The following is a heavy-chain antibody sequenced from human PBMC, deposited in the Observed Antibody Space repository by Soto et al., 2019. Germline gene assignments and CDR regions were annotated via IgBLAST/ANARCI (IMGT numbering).Heavy chain of an antibody. V-gene: IGHV5-51*01. CDR1: GYGFASYW. CDR3: ERQLTAAADIDT. CDR2: IDPGDSET. D-gene: IGHD2-2*01. J-gene: IGHJ5*02. Sequence: PGESLKISCKGSGYGFASYWIAWVRQMPGKGLEWMGIIDPGDSETRYSPSFQGQVTISADKSITIAYLQWSSLKASDTAMYYCERQLTAAADIDTWAQGTLVPVSS.